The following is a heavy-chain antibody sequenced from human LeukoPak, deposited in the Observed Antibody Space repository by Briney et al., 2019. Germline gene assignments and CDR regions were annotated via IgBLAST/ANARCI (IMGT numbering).Heavy chain of an antibody. CDR3: ARGHGSYYYYMDV. V-gene: IGHV1-2*02. D-gene: IGHD3-10*01. J-gene: IGHJ6*03. Sequence: ASVKVSCKASGYTFTDFYMLWVRPAPGQGLEWMGWINPNSGGTDYAQKFQGRVTMTRDTSTSTAYMELSRLRSDDTAVYHCARGHGSYYYYMDVWGKGTTVTVSS. CDR1: GYTFTDFY. CDR2: INPNSGGT.